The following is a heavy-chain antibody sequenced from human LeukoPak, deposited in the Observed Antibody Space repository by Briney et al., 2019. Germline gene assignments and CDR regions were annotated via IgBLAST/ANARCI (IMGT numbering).Heavy chain of an antibody. D-gene: IGHD3-22*01. V-gene: IGHV1-2*02. Sequence: ASVKVSCKASGGTFSSYAISWVRQAPGQGLEWMGWINPNSGGTNYAQEFQGRVTMTRDTSISTAYMELSRLRSDDTAVYYCARVPPRGYYDYYYYYYGMDVWGQGTTVTVSS. CDR1: GGTFSSYA. J-gene: IGHJ6*02. CDR2: INPNSGGT. CDR3: ARVPPRGYYDYYYYYYGMDV.